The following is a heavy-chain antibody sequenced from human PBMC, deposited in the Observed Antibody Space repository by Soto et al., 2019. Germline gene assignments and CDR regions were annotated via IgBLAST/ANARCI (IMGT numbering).Heavy chain of an antibody. CDR2: IIPVYGTT. CDR1: GGTLSSYA. Sequence: QVQLVQSGAEVKKPGSSVKVSCKASGGTLSSYAISWVRQAPGQGLDWMGGIIPVYGTTIYAQKFQGRDTLTAEQSTSTAETELSRPRSEDTAVYYWARGGPNSRSWYARLDWWRQGTLVTVSS. V-gene: IGHV1-69*01. J-gene: IGHJ4*02. CDR3: ARGGPNSRSWYARLDW. D-gene: IGHD6-13*01.